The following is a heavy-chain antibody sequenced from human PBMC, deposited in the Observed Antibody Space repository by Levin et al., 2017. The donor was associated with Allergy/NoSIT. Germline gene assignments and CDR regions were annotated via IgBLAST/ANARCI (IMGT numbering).Heavy chain of an antibody. V-gene: IGHV3-15*01. J-gene: IGHJ4*02. CDR1: GFNFANAW. CDR3: NTWDRGVTMNDY. Sequence: GESLKISCATSGFNFANAWMTWIRQAPGKGLEWVGRIKPNAAGGTADYAAVVKGRFIMSRDDSKSTLYLQMNSLTTEDTAVYFCNTWDRGVTMNDYWGQGTLVTVSS. CDR2: IKPNAAGGTA. D-gene: IGHD3-10*01.